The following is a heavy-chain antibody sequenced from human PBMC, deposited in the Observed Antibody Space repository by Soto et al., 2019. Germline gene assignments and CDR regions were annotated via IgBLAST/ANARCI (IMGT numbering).Heavy chain of an antibody. CDR3: ARNLGGETETTWMDV. CDR1: GDSISSGAYS. V-gene: IGHV4-30-2*01. Sequence: QLQLQESGSGLVKPSQTLSLTCAVSGDSISSGAYSWSWIRQPPGKGLEWIGYIYHSGSTNYNPSLKSRVTISVDRSKNQFSLKLSSMTAADTAVYYCARNLGGETETTWMDVWGQGTTVTVSS. CDR2: IYHSGST. J-gene: IGHJ6*02. D-gene: IGHD4-4*01.